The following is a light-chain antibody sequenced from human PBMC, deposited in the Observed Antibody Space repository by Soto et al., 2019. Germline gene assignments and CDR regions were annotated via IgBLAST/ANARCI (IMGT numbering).Light chain of an antibody. V-gene: IGKV3-11*01. Sequence: EIVLTQSPATLSLSPGERATLSCRASQSVSHYLAWYQQKHGQAPRLLIYDTSNRATDVPARFSGSGSGTDLPLTISSLEPEDFAVYYCQQRSGWPLTFGGGTKVEIK. CDR2: DTS. CDR3: QQRSGWPLT. J-gene: IGKJ4*01. CDR1: QSVSHY.